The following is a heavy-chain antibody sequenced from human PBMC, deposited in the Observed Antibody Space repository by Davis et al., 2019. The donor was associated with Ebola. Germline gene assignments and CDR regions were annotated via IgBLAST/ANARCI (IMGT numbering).Heavy chain of an antibody. V-gene: IGHV1-69*04. CDR2: IIPILGIA. CDR1: GYTFTGYY. D-gene: IGHD1/OR15-1a*01. CDR3: ARDSRQGWEQGTGLDY. J-gene: IGHJ4*02. Sequence: SVKVSCKASGYTFTGYYMHWVRQAPGQGLEWMGRIIPILGIANYAQKFQGRVTITADKSTSTAYMELSSLRSEDTAVYYCARDSRQGWEQGTGLDYWGQGTLVTVSS.